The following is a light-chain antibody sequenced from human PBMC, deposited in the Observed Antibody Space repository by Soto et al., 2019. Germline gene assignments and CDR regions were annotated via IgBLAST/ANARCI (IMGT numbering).Light chain of an antibody. V-gene: IGKV1-5*01. CDR3: QKYKSAPIT. J-gene: IGKJ5*01. CDR1: QSVSNW. Sequence: DIQMTQSPSTLSASVGERVTITCRASQSVSNWLAWYQQKPGKAPKLLIHDVSSLESGVPSRFSGSGSGTEFTLTISSLQPEDVATYYCQKYKSAPITFGQGTRLEI. CDR2: DVS.